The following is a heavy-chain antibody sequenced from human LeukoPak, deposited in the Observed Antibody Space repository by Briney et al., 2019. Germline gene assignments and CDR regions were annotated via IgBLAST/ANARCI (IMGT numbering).Heavy chain of an antibody. CDR1: GFSFSSYG. J-gene: IGHJ4*02. D-gene: IGHD2-21*02. CDR3: AKVTPGSTARKSGLDF. Sequence: GRSLRLSCAASGFSFSSYGMHWVRQTPGKGLEWVAVMSFDGSNIYYGDSVKGRFNISRDNSKNTLYLQMNSLRVEDTALYYCAKVTPGSTARKSGLDFWGQGTLVTVSS. CDR2: MSFDGSNI. V-gene: IGHV3-30*18.